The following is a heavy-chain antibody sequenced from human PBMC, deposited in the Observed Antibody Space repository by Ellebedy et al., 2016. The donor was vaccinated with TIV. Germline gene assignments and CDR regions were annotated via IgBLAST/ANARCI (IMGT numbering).Heavy chain of an antibody. CDR3: ARDPYCSGGSCYSPFDY. J-gene: IGHJ4*02. V-gene: IGHV1-46*01. CDR1: GYTFTSYY. Sequence: ASVKVSCKASGYTFTSYYMHWVRQAPGQGLEWMGIINPSGGSTSYAQKFQGRVTMTRDTSTSTVYMELSSLGSEDTAVYYCARDPYCSGGSCYSPFDYWGQGTLVTVSS. CDR2: INPSGGST. D-gene: IGHD2-15*01.